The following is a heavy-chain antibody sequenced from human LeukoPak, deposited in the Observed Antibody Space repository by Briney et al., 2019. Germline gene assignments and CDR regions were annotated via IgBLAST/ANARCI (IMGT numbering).Heavy chain of an antibody. J-gene: IGHJ3*02. CDR3: ARDRRTPDSFNS. Sequence: PVGSLRLSCAASGYTFSPYWMHWVRQAPGKGLVWVSHISGDGSTIVYADSVKGRFTISRDNAKNTLFLQMDSLRAEDTAVYYCARDRRTPDSFNSWGQGTVVTVSS. CDR1: GYTFSPYW. V-gene: IGHV3-74*01. CDR2: ISGDGSTI.